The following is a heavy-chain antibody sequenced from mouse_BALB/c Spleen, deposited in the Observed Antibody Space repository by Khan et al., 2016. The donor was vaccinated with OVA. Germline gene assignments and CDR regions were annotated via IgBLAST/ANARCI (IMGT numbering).Heavy chain of an antibody. CDR1: GYSLTNYC. J-gene: IGHJ4*01. CDR2: IWSDGST. V-gene: IGHV2-6-1*01. D-gene: IGHD2-10*01. Sequence: QVQLKQSGPGLVAPSQSLSLTCTISGYSLTNYCIHWVRQPPGKDLEWLVVIWSDGSTTYNSALKSRLTISKDNSKSQDFLKMNTLPTDDPAMYFCARHTYYRNSVMDYWGQGTSVTVSS. CDR3: ARHTYYRNSVMDY.